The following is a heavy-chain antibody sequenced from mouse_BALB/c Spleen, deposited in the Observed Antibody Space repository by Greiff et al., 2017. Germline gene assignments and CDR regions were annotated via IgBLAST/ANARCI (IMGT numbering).Heavy chain of an antibody. J-gene: IGHJ3*01. V-gene: IGHV5-4*02. CDR1: GFTFSDYY. CDR2: ISDGGSYT. D-gene: IGHD1-1*01. Sequence: EVKLVESGGGLVKPGGSLKLSCAASGFTFSDYYMYWVRQTPEKRLEWVATISDGGSYTYYPDSVKGRFTISRDNAKNNLYLQMSSLKSEDTAMYYCARDYYGSSHTWFAYWGQGTLVTVSA. CDR3: ARDYYGSSHTWFAY.